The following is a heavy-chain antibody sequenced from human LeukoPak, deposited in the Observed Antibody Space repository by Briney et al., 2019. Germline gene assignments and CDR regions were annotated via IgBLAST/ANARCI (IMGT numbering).Heavy chain of an antibody. V-gene: IGHV3-53*01. CDR3: ARDGGGGPTSDYYYYGMDV. D-gene: IGHD2-15*01. Sequence: GGSLRLSCAASGFTVSSNYMSWVRQAPGKGLEWVSVIYSGGSTYYADSVKGRFTISRDNSKNTLYLQMNSLRAEDTAVYYCARDGGGGPTSDYYYYGMDVWGQGTTVTVSS. CDR1: GFTVSSNY. J-gene: IGHJ6*02. CDR2: IYSGGST.